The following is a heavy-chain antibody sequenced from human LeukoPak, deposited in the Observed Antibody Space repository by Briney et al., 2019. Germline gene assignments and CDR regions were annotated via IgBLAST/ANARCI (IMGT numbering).Heavy chain of an antibody. CDR3: ARLRRNSDRSGYYYYYDY. CDR2: ISVGSNYI. D-gene: IGHD3-22*01. Sequence: PGGSLRLSCAASGYIFSSYSINWVRQAPGKGLEWVSSISVGSNYIYYADSVRGRFSISRDDARNSLYLQMDSLRGDDTAVYYCARLRRNSDRSGYYYYYDYWGQGTLVTVSS. CDR1: GYIFSSYS. V-gene: IGHV3-21*01. J-gene: IGHJ4*02.